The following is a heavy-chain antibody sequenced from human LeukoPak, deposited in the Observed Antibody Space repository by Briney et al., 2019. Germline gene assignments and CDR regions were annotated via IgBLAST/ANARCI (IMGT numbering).Heavy chain of an antibody. J-gene: IGHJ4*02. D-gene: IGHD3-10*01. Sequence: SETLSLTCTVSGGSISSFYWSWLRQPPGEGLEWIGYIFSNGGTNYNPSLKSRVTMSVDTSKNQFSLILNSVTAADTAVYYCARHVSGIYGSRGDLGHWGQGTLVTVSS. CDR2: IFSNGGT. V-gene: IGHV4-59*08. CDR3: ARHVSGIYGSRGDLGH. CDR1: GGSISSFY.